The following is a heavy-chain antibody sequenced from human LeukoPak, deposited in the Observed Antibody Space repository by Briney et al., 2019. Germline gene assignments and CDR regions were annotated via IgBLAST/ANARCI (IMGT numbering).Heavy chain of an antibody. J-gene: IGHJ6*03. CDR2: ISSSSNYI. V-gene: IGHV3-21*01. Sequence: GGSLRLSCAASEFTFNSYNMNWVRQAPGKGLEWVSSISSSSNYIYYADSVKGRFTISRDNAKNSLYLQMKSPRAEDTAVYYCAKDGWFGHYYMDVWGKGTTVTISS. CDR3: AKDGWFGHYYMDV. CDR1: EFTFNSYN. D-gene: IGHD3-10*01.